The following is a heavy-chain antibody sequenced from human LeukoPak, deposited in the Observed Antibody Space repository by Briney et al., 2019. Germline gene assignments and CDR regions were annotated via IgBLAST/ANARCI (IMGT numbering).Heavy chain of an antibody. CDR1: GFPFSAYP. CDR2: ISYDGSTN. V-gene: IGHV3-30*09. J-gene: IGHJ6*02. Sequence: PGGSLRLSCSASGFPFSAYPIHWVRQTPGKGLEWLAFISYDGSTNFYADSVKGRFAISRDNSKNTGYLQIISLRPEDTAVYYCATDGRNRGVMAMDVWGQGTTVTASS. CDR3: ATDGRNRGVMAMDV. D-gene: IGHD3-10*01.